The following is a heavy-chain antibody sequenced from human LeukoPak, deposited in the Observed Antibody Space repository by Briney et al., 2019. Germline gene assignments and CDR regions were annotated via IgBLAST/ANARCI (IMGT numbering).Heavy chain of an antibody. V-gene: IGHV3-30-3*01. D-gene: IGHD6-19*01. Sequence: GGSLRLSCAASGFTFSSYAMHLVRQAPGKGLEWVAVISYDGSNKYYADSVKGRFTISRDNSKNTLYLQMNSLRAEDTAVYHCAAGSGWYFGAFDIWGQGTMVTVSS. J-gene: IGHJ3*02. CDR2: ISYDGSNK. CDR3: AAGSGWYFGAFDI. CDR1: GFTFSSYA.